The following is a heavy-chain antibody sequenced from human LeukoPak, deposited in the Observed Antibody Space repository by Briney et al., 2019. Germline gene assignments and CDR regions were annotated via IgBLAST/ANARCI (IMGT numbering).Heavy chain of an antibody. J-gene: IGHJ5*02. D-gene: IGHD3-10*01. CDR3: ARRNYYGSGSYYA. Sequence: PSETLSLTCTVSGGSISSSSYYWGWIRQPPGKGLEWIGSIYYSGSTYYNPSLKSRVTISVDTSKNQFSLRLSSVTAADTAVYYCARRNYYGSGSYYAWGQGALVTVSS. CDR1: GGSISSSSYY. CDR2: IYYSGST. V-gene: IGHV4-39*01.